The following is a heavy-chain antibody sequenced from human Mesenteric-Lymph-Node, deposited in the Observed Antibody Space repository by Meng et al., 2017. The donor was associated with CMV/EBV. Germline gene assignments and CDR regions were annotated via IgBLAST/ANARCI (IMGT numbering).Heavy chain of an antibody. J-gene: IGHJ4*02. Sequence: GESLKISCAASGFTVSSNYMSWVRQAPGKGLEWVSYRQAPGKGLEWVSYISSSGRTIHYADSVKGRFTISRDNAKNSLYLQMNSLRVEDTAVYYCTREAMGYGGNAYFDYWGQGTLVTVSS. CDR1: GFTVSSNY. CDR3: TREAMGYGGNAYFDY. D-gene: IGHD4-23*01. CDR2: ISSSGRTI. V-gene: IGHV3-11*01.